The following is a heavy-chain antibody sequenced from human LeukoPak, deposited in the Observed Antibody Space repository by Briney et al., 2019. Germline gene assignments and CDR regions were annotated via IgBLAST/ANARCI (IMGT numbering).Heavy chain of an antibody. Sequence: SETLSLTCTVSGGSISNYYWNWIRQPAGKGLEWIGRIYSSGSTNYNPSLKSRVTMSVDTSKNQFSLELSSVTAADTAVYYCARGSPNLWWNGVTFDYWGQGTLVTVSS. CDR3: ARGSPNLWWNGVTFDY. D-gene: IGHD1-1*01. J-gene: IGHJ4*02. CDR1: GGSISNYY. CDR2: IYSSGST. V-gene: IGHV4-4*07.